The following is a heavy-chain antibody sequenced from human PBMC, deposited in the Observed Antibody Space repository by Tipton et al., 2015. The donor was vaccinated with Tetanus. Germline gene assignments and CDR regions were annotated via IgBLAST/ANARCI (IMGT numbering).Heavy chain of an antibody. Sequence: QVQLVQSGGGVVQPGRSLRLSCAASGFTFSNSGMHWVRQAPGKGLEWVAIISYDGNYQSYAESVKGRFTISRDNSKSTLFLQMNGLRAEDTAVYYCIYTISSSAVDYWGQGSLVTVSS. J-gene: IGHJ4*02. V-gene: IGHV3-30*03. CDR3: IYTISSSAVDY. D-gene: IGHD6-6*01. CDR2: ISYDGNYQ. CDR1: GFTFSNSG.